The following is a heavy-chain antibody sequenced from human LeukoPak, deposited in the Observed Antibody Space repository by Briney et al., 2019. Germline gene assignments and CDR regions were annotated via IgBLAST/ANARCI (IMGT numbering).Heavy chain of an antibody. V-gene: IGHV4-31*03. J-gene: IGHJ4*02. D-gene: IGHD1-14*01. CDR1: GGSISSGGYY. CDR3: ARVRGTRREIDY. Sequence: PSQTLSLTCTVSGGSISSGGYYWSWIRQHPGKGLEWIGYIYYSGSTNYNPSLKSRVTISVDASKNQFSLKLSSVTAADTAVYCCARVRGTRREIDYWGQGTLVTVSS. CDR2: IYYSGST.